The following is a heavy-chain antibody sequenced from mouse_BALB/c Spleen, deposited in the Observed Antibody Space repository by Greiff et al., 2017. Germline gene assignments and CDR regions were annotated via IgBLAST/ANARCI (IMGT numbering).Heavy chain of an antibody. CDR1: GFSLTSYG. CDR3: ARNGGYGSRYAMDY. J-gene: IGHJ4*01. Sequence: VKLMESGPGLVQPSQSLSITCTVSGFSLTSYGVHWVRQSPGKGLEWLGVIWIGGSTDYNAAFISRLSISKDKSKSQVFFKMNSLQANDTAIYYCARNGGYGSRYAMDYWGQGTSVTVSS. D-gene: IGHD1-1*01. V-gene: IGHV2-2*02. CDR2: IWIGGST.